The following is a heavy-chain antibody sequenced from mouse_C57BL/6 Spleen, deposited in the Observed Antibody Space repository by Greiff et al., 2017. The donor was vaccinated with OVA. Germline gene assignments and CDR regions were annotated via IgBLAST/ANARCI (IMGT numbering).Heavy chain of an antibody. D-gene: IGHD4-1*01. CDR3: TRSDWDGAGAMDD. J-gene: IGHJ4*01. V-gene: IGHV5-9-1*02. Sequence: EVHLVESGEGLVKPGGSLKLSCAASGFTFSSYAMSWVRQTPEKRLEWVAYISSGGDYIYNADTVKGRFTISRDNTRNTLYLRMSSLKSEDTAMYYCTRSDWDGAGAMDDWGQGTTVTVSS. CDR2: ISSGGDYI. CDR1: GFTFSSYA.